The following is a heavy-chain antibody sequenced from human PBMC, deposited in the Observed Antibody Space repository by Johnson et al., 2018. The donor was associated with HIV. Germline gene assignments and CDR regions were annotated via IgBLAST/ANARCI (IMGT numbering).Heavy chain of an antibody. J-gene: IGHJ3*01. V-gene: IGHV3-30*04. CDR3: ARETRSAAAGHGAFDV. D-gene: IGHD6-13*01. CDR2: VSYDGSTI. Sequence: QVHLVESGGGVVQPGRSLRLSCAASGFTFTSYAMHWVRQAPGKGLEWVAVVSYDGSTIYYADSVKGRFTISRDNAKNSLYLQMNSLRAEDTAVYYCARETRSAAAGHGAFDVWGQGTMVTVSS. CDR1: GFTFTSYA.